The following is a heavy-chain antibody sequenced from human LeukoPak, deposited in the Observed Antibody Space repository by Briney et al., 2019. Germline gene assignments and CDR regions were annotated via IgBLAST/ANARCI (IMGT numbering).Heavy chain of an antibody. CDR2: INSNSGVT. CDR3: ARDYGGGFGDLLGWFGP. J-gene: IGHJ5*02. CDR1: GYTFTDYY. D-gene: IGHD3-10*01. V-gene: IGHV1-2*02. Sequence: ASVKVSCKASGYTFTDYYMHWVRQAPGQGLEWMGWINSNSGVTNYSQKFLGRVTMTRDTSISTAYIDLSSLKSDDTAVYYCARDYGGGFGDLLGWFGPWGQGTLVTVSS.